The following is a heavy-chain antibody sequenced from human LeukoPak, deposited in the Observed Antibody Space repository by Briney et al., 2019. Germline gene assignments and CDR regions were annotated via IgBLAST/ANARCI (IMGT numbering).Heavy chain of an antibody. D-gene: IGHD4-17*01. CDR3: VKALSSTVTTKRKFDY. V-gene: IGHV3-64D*06. J-gene: IGHJ4*02. CDR1: GFTFNSYA. Sequence: GGSLRLSCSASGFTFNSYAMHWVRQAPGKGLEYVSAISSNWGTTYHADSVKGRFTISRDNSQNTLYLQMSRLRDEDAAVYYCVKALSSTVTTKRKFDYWGQGTLVTVSS. CDR2: ISSNWGTT.